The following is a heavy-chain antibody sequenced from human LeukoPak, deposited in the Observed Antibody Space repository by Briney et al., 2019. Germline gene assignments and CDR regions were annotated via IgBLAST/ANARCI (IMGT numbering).Heavy chain of an antibody. J-gene: IGHJ4*02. CDR3: ARDYYGSGSYSGY. CDR1: GYTFTGYY. V-gene: IGHV1-2*02. Sequence: GASVKVSCKASGYTFTGYYMHWLRQAPGQGLEWMGWINPNSGGTNYAQKFQGRVTMTRDTSISTAYMELSRLRSDDTAVYYCARDYYGSGSYSGYWGQGTLVTVSS. CDR2: INPNSGGT. D-gene: IGHD3-10*01.